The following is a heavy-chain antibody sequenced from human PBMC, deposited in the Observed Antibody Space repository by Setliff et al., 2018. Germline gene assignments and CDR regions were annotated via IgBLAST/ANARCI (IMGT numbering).Heavy chain of an antibody. CDR1: GFTFSNYN. V-gene: IGHV3-21*01. J-gene: IGHJ4*02. D-gene: IGHD1-7*01. Sequence: GESLKISCAASGFTFSNYNMNWVRQAPGKGLEWVSSISVSSSYIYYADSVKGRFTISRDNAKNSLYLQMNSLRAEDTAVYYCARELSRSNWNYGGFDYWGQGTLVTVS. CDR3: ARELSRSNWNYGGFDY. CDR2: ISVSSSYI.